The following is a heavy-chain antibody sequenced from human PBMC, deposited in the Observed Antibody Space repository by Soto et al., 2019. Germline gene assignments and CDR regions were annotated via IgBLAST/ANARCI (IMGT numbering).Heavy chain of an antibody. J-gene: IGHJ4*02. CDR1: GGSISSGDYY. V-gene: IGHV4-30-4*08. D-gene: IGHD2-2*01. Sequence: SETLSLTCTVSGGSISSGDYYWSWIRQPPGKGLEWIGYIYYRGDTYYNPSLKSRLTISVDTSKNQFSLRLSSVTAADTAVYYCGRDVVTMSMGVGGHVDYWGLGTLVTV. CDR3: GRDVVTMSMGVGGHVDY. CDR2: IYYRGDT.